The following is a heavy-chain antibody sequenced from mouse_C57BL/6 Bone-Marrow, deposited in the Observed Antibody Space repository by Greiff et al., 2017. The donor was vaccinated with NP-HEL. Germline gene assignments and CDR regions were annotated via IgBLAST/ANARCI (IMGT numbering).Heavy chain of an antibody. V-gene: IGHV1-81*01. CDR1: GYTFTSYG. CDR3: ANYYSNYVGFAY. Sequence: QVQLKESGAELARPGASVKLSCKASGYTFTSYGISWVKQRTGQGLEWIGEIYPRSGNTYYNEKFKGKATLTADKSSSTAYMELRSLTSEDSAVYFCANYYSNYVGFAYWGQGTLVTVSA. J-gene: IGHJ3*01. CDR2: IYPRSGNT. D-gene: IGHD2-5*01.